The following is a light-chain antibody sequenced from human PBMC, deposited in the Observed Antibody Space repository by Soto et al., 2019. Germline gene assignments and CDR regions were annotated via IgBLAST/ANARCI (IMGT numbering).Light chain of an antibody. CDR2: AVS. Sequence: DLQMTQSPSSLSASVGDRVTITCRASQSISSYLNWYQQKPGRAPKLLISAVSSLQSGVPSRFSGSGSGTDFTLTISSLQPEDFAIYYCQQSYSTPRTFGQGTKVEIK. V-gene: IGKV1-39*01. CDR1: QSISSY. CDR3: QQSYSTPRT. J-gene: IGKJ1*01.